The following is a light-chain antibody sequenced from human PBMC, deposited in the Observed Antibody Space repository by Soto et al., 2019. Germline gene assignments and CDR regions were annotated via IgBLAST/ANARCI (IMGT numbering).Light chain of an antibody. J-gene: IGKJ1*01. Sequence: DIQMTQSPSTLSGSVGDRVTITCRASQTISSWLAWYQQTPGKPPKILIYKASTLKSGVPSRFSGSGSGTECTLTISRLQPDDFETYYCQHYNSSSEAFGQGTKVDIK. CDR2: KAS. V-gene: IGKV1-5*03. CDR1: QTISSW. CDR3: QHYNSSSEA.